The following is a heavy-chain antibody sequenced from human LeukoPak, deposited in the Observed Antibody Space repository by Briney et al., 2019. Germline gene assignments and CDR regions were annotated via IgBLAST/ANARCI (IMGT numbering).Heavy chain of an antibody. CDR1: GGSISSYY. D-gene: IGHD3-3*01. V-gene: IGHV4-59*01. CDR3: ARSTRSGYYPDYHYYYGMDV. Sequence: PSETLSLTCTVSGGSISSYYWSWIRQPPGKGLEWIGYIYYSGSTNYNPSLKSRVTISVDTSKNQFSLKLSSVTAADTAVYYCARSTRSGYYPDYHYYYGMDVWGQGTTVTVSS. CDR2: IYYSGST. J-gene: IGHJ6*02.